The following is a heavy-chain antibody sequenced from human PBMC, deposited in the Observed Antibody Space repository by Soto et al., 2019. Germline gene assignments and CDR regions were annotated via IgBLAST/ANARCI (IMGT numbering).Heavy chain of an antibody. CDR1: GGSISSSSYY. CDR2: IYYSGST. J-gene: IGHJ4*02. Sequence: PSETLSLTCTVSGGSISSSSYYWGWIRQPPGKGLEWIGSIYYSGSTYYNPSLKSRVTISVDTSKNQFSLKLSSVTAADTAVYYCAIVDTAMVQFDYWGQGTLVTVSS. V-gene: IGHV4-39*01. CDR3: AIVDTAMVQFDY. D-gene: IGHD5-18*01.